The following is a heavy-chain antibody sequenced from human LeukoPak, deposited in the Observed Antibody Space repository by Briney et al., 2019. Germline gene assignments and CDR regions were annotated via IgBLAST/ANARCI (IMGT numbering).Heavy chain of an antibody. CDR2: IWADGAP. V-gene: IGHV4-61*02. J-gene: IGHJ4*02. Sequence: SETLSLTCTVSGDSISSGNYYWSWIRQPAGKGLEWIGRIWADGAPTYRPSLKSRVTISVDKSKNQFSLKLSSVTAADTAAYYCARGRGYYYDSSGDQFDYWGQGTLVTVSS. CDR3: ARGRGYYYDSSGDQFDY. D-gene: IGHD3-22*01. CDR1: GDSISSGNYY.